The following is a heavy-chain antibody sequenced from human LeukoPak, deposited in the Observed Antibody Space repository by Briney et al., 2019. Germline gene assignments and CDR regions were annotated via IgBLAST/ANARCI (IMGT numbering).Heavy chain of an antibody. CDR2: IKQDGSEK. CDR1: GFTISSDW. V-gene: IGHV3-7*01. D-gene: IGHD6-19*01. Sequence: GGSLRLSXAASGFTISSDWMSWVRKAPGKGLERVANIKQDGSEKYYVDSVKGRFTISRDNAKNSLYLQMNSLRADDTAVYYCATSQTTSGRYGNAFDVWGQGTVVTISS. CDR3: ATSQTTSGRYGNAFDV. J-gene: IGHJ3*01.